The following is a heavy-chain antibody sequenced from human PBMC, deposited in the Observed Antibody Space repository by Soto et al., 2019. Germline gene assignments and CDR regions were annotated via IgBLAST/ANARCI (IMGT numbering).Heavy chain of an antibody. V-gene: IGHV3-23*01. J-gene: IGHJ4*02. CDR2: ISGSGGST. D-gene: IGHD3-16*01. CDR1: GITFSTYA. Sequence: PGGSLRLSCAASGITFSTYAMSWVRQAPGKGLEWVSAISGSGGSTYYADSVKGRFTISRDNSKNTRYLQMNSLRAEDTALYYCAKDHWGSYSGQGTLVTVSS. CDR3: AKDHWGSY.